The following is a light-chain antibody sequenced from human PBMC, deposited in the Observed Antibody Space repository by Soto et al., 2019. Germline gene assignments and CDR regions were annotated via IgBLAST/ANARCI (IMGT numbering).Light chain of an antibody. J-gene: IGKJ1*01. V-gene: IGKV4-1*01. CDR3: QQYYNSGT. CDR1: QSVLYSSNNKNY. Sequence: DIVMTQSPASLAVSLGERATINCKSSQSVLYSSNNKNYIAWYQQKAGQPPKLLIYWASTREFGVPDRFSGRGSGTEFTLPISRLQPEDVAGYYCQQYYNSGTFGQGTKVEIK. CDR2: WAS.